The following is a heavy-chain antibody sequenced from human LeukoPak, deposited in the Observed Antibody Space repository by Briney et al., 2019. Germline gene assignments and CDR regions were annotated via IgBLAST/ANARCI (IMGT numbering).Heavy chain of an antibody. Sequence: SVEVSCKASGGTFSSYATSWVRQAPGQGLEWMGGIIPIFGTAIYAQKFQGRVTITADESTSTAYMELSSLRSEDTAVYYCARLSGSYYDNWGQGTLVTVSS. CDR1: GGTFSSYA. CDR2: IIPIFGTA. V-gene: IGHV1-69*13. J-gene: IGHJ4*02. CDR3: ARLSGSYYDN. D-gene: IGHD2-15*01.